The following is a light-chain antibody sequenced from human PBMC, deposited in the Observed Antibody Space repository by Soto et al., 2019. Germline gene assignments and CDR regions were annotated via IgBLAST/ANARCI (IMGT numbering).Light chain of an antibody. CDR2: AAS. J-gene: IGKJ5*01. V-gene: IGKV1-9*01. CDR1: QGISSY. CDR3: QQLNSYPLT. Sequence: IQLTQKPSSLSASVGDRVTITCRASQGISSYLAWYQQKPGKAPKLLIYAASTLQSGVPSRFSGSGSGTDFTLTISSLQPEDFATYYCQQLNSYPLTFGQVRRLEVK.